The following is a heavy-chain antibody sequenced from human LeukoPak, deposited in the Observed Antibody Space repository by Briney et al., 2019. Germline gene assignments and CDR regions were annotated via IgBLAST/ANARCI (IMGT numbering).Heavy chain of an antibody. CDR1: GGSISNYY. CDR2: IYYSGST. Sequence: SETLSLTCTVSGGSISNYYWTWIRQPPGKGLEWIGYIYYSGSTKYNPSLESRVTISGDMSKNKFSLKLSYVTAADTAVYYCARGIGLVSSGYSYAFDIWGQGTMVTVSS. V-gene: IGHV4-59*01. D-gene: IGHD3-22*01. J-gene: IGHJ3*02. CDR3: ARGIGLVSSGYSYAFDI.